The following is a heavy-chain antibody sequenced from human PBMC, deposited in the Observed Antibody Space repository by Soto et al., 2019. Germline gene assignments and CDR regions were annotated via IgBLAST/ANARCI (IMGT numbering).Heavy chain of an antibody. J-gene: IGHJ6*02. CDR2: IYYSGST. CDR3: ARGETYYDFWSGNYYYYYGMDV. CDR1: GGSISSYY. V-gene: IGHV4-59*01. Sequence: PETLSLTCTVSGGSISSYYWSWIRQPPGTGQEWIGYIYYSGSTNYNPSLKSRVTISVDTSKNQFSLKLSSVTAADTAVYYCARGETYYDFWSGNYYYYYGMDVWGQGTTVTVS. D-gene: IGHD3-3*01.